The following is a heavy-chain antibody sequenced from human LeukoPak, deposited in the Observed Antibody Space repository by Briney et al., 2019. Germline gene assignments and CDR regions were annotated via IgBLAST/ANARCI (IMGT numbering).Heavy chain of an antibody. CDR2: IGASGVYT. J-gene: IGHJ4*02. CDR3: AKGGSLYFFDS. V-gene: IGHV3-23*01. D-gene: IGHD1-26*01. CDR1: GFSFVNSA. Sequence: GGSLRLSCAASGFSFVNSAMSWVRQAPGKGLEWVSSIGASGVYTYYADSVKGRFTISRDNPKDTLFLQMDSLRAEDTAVYYCAKGGSLYFFDSWGQGTLVTVSS.